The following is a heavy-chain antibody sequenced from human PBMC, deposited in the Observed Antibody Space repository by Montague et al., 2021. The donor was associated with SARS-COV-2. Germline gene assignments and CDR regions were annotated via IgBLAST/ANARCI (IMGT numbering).Heavy chain of an antibody. CDR2: TKYTSTRYG. D-gene: IGHD2-8*02. V-gene: IGHV6-1*01. J-gene: IGHJ3*01. CDR3: ARDLYWAFDA. CDR1: GDXVSSNIAA. Sequence: CAISGDXVSSNIAAWNWIRQSPSRGLEWLGRTKYTSTRYGTYAVSVQSRITITANTPKNQFSLHLNSMTPEDTAVYYCARDLYWAFDAWGLGTTVTVSA.